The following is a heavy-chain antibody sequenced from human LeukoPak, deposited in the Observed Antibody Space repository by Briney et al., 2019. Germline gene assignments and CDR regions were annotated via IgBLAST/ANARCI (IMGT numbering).Heavy chain of an antibody. CDR2: FDPEDGET. D-gene: IGHD6-19*01. CDR1: GYTLTELS. V-gene: IGHV1-24*01. J-gene: IGHJ4*02. Sequence: ASVKVSCKVSGYTLTELSMHWVRQAPGKGLEWMGGFDPEDGETIYALKFQGRVTMTEDTSTDTAYMELSSLRSEDTAVYYCATDRYHSSGWYRFGYWGQGTLVTVSS. CDR3: ATDRYHSSGWYRFGY.